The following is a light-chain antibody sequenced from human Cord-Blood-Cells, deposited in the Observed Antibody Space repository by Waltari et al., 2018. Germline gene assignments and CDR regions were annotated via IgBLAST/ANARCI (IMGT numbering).Light chain of an antibody. J-gene: IGLJ3*02. CDR3: CSYAGSSTYWV. CDR2: EVS. Sequence: QFALTQPAPVSASPGQSITISCTGTSSDIGWYNFVPWYQPHPGKTPKHLLYEVSKRPSGVSNRFSGSKSGNTASLTISGLQAEDEADYYCCSYAGSSTYWVFGGGTKLTVL. CDR1: SSDIGWYNF. V-gene: IGLV2-23*02.